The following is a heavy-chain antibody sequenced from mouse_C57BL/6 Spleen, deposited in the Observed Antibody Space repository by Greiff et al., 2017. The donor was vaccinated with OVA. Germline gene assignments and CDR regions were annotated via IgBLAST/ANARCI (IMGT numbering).Heavy chain of an antibody. Sequence: QVQLQQSGAELVKPGASVKISCKASGYAFSSYWMNWVKQRPGKGLEWIGQIYPGDGDTNYNGKFKGKATLTADKSSSTAYMQLSSLTSEDSAVYFCARPSLLYGSSYVWYFDVWGTGTTVTVSS. CDR3: ARPSLLYGSSYVWYFDV. CDR2: IYPGDGDT. J-gene: IGHJ1*03. D-gene: IGHD1-1*01. CDR1: GYAFSSYW. V-gene: IGHV1-80*01.